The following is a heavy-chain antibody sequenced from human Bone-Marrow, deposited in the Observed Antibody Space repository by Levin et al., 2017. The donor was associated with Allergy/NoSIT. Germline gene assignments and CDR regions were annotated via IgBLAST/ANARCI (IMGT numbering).Heavy chain of an antibody. CDR1: GGSISRYY. Sequence: SETLSLTCTVSGGSISRYYWSWLRQPPGKRLEWIGYIYYSGSTNYNPSLKSRVTISIDTSKNQFSLNLTSVTAADTAVYYCARADYFDSGRNFDYWGQGTLVTVSS. CDR2: IYYSGST. J-gene: IGHJ4*02. V-gene: IGHV4-59*01. D-gene: IGHD3-10*01. CDR3: ARADYFDSGRNFDY.